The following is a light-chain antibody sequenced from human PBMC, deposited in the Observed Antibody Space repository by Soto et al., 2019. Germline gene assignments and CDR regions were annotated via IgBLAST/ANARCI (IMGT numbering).Light chain of an antibody. J-gene: IGLJ2*01. V-gene: IGLV3-21*04. CDR3: QVWDTTNDHPI. CDR2: YDF. CDR1: NIGDKA. Sequence: SYELTQRPSVSVAPEQTARITWGGDNIGDKAVHWYQHRPGQAPVLVIFYDFERPSGMHERFSGSNSGNTATLTISRVEAGDEADYYCQVWDTTNDHPIFGGGTKLTVL.